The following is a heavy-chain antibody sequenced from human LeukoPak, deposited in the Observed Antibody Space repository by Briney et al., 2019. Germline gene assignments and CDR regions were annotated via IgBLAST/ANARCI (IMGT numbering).Heavy chain of an antibody. D-gene: IGHD1-26*01. Sequence: RAGGSLRLSCAASGFTFSSYGMHWVRQAPGKGLEWVAFIRYDGSNKYYAGSVKGRFTISRDNSKNTLYLQMNSLRAEDTAVYYCAKVSYSKRPPNANYYYYYYMDVWGKGTTVTISS. CDR2: IRYDGSNK. CDR1: GFTFSSYG. CDR3: AKVSYSKRPPNANYYYYYYMDV. J-gene: IGHJ6*03. V-gene: IGHV3-30*02.